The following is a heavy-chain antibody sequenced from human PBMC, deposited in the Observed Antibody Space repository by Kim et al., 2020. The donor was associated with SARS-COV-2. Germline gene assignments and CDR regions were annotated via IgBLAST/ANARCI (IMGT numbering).Heavy chain of an antibody. Sequence: SETLSLTCTVSGGSISSYYWSWIRQPPGKGLEWIGYIYYSGSTNYNPSLKSRVTISVDTSKNQFSLKLSSVTAADTAVYYCARSDDYGDYVSWFDPWGQGTLVTVSS. CDR1: GGSISSYY. J-gene: IGHJ5*02. CDR2: IYYSGST. CDR3: ARSDDYGDYVSWFDP. D-gene: IGHD4-17*01. V-gene: IGHV4-59*01.